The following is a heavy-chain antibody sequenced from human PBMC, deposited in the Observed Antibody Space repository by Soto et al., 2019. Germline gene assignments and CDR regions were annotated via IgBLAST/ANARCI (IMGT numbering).Heavy chain of an antibody. V-gene: IGHV3-53*01. CDR1: GFDVTTNC. J-gene: IGHJ4*02. D-gene: IGHD1-1*01. CDR3: VRDKRTISGIFPGY. Sequence: GGSLRLSCVGSGFDVTTNCMRWVRQAPGKGLECVSIVCTGGSTHYADSVKGRFTISRDRSKNTVHLQMNNVRAEDTAVYYCVRDKRTISGIFPGYWGQGTQVTVSS. CDR2: VCTGGST.